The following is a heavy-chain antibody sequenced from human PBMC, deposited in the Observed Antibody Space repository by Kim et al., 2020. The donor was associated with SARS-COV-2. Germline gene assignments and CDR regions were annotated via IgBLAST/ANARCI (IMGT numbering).Heavy chain of an antibody. CDR2: ISWNSGSI. CDR1: GFTFDDYA. J-gene: IGHJ6*02. V-gene: IGHV3-9*01. D-gene: IGHD2-2*01. CDR3: AKDRSLVVVPAADYGMDV. Sequence: GGSLRLSCAASGFTFDDYAMHWVRQAPGKGLEWVSGISWNSGSIGYADSVKGRFTISRDNAKNSLYLQMNSLRAEDTALYYCAKDRSLVVVPAADYGMDVWGQGTPVTVSS.